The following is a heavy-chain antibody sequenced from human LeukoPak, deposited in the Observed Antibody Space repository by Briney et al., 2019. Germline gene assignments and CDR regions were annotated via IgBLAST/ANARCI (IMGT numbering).Heavy chain of an antibody. Sequence: GGSLRLSCAASGFTFSSYEMNWVRQAPGKGLEWVSYISSSGSTIYYADSVKGRFTISRDNAKNSLYLQMNSLRAEDTAVYYCAKDPASPPYYDSTYWGQGTLVTVSS. D-gene: IGHD3-22*01. CDR2: ISSSGSTI. CDR1: GFTFSSYE. CDR3: AKDPASPPYYDSTY. V-gene: IGHV3-48*03. J-gene: IGHJ4*02.